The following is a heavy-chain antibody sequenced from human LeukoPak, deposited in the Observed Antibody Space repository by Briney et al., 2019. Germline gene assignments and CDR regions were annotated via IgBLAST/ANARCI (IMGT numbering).Heavy chain of an antibody. CDR1: GFTFGDYA. CDR2: IRSKAYGGTT. CDR3: TRARVDRYYGMDV. Sequence: GGSLRLSCTASGFTFGDYAMSWVRQAPGKGLEWVGFIRSKAYGGTTEYAASVKGRFTTSRDDSKSIAYLQMNSLKTEDTAVYYCTRARVDRYYGMDVWGQGTTVTVSS. V-gene: IGHV3-49*04. D-gene: IGHD3-10*01. J-gene: IGHJ6*02.